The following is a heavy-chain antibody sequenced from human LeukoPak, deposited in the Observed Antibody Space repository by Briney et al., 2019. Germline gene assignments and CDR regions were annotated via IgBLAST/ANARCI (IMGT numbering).Heavy chain of an antibody. CDR3: AKDLSRIAVAGLFDY. V-gene: IGHV4-38-2*02. CDR2: IYHSGST. CDR1: GYSISSGYY. Sequence: SETLSLTCTVSGYSISSGYYWGWIRQPPGKGLEWIGSIYHSGSTYYNPSLKSRVTISVDTSKNQSSLKLSSVTAADTAVYYCAKDLSRIAVAGLFDYWGQGTLVTVSS. D-gene: IGHD6-19*01. J-gene: IGHJ4*02.